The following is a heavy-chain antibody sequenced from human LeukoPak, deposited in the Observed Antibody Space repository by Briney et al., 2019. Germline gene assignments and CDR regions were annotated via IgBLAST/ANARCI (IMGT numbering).Heavy chain of an antibody. CDR2: IDPSDSYS. CDR1: GYNFINHW. CDR3: ARPSRGGYLDL. Sequence: GASLKISCKGSGYNFINHWITWVRQVPGKGLEWMARIDPSDSYSNYSPSFQGHVTISADKSTNTAYLQWTTLRASDTAMYYCARPSRGGYLDLWCRGTLVTVSS. V-gene: IGHV5-10-1*01. D-gene: IGHD3-16*01. J-gene: IGHJ2*01.